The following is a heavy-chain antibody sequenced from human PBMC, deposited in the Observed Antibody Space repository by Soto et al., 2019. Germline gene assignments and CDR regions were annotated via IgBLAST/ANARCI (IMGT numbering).Heavy chain of an antibody. CDR1: GFSVSSNY. J-gene: IGHJ3*02. CDR2: IYSGGSK. V-gene: IGHV3-53*01. Sequence: GGSLRLSCAASGFSVSSNYMTWVRQAPGKGLEWVSFIYSGGSKYYADSVKGRFTISRDSSKNTLYLQMNILRAEDTAVYFCASRKVAAGLWWDRSFDIWGQGTVVTVSS. CDR3: ASRKVAAGLWWDRSFDI. D-gene: IGHD6-13*01.